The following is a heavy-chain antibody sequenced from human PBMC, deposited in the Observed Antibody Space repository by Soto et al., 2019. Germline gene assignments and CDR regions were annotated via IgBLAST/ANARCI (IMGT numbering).Heavy chain of an antibody. D-gene: IGHD2-15*01. CDR2: ISSSGSTI. J-gene: IGHJ3*02. CDR3: ARGGCSGGSCLNDAFDI. Sequence: PGGSLRLSCAASGFTFSSYEMNWVRQAPGKGLEWVSYISSSGSTIYYADSVKGRFTISRDNAKNSLYLQMNSLRAEDTAVYYCARGGCSGGSCLNDAFDIWGQGTMVTVSS. V-gene: IGHV3-48*03. CDR1: GFTFSSYE.